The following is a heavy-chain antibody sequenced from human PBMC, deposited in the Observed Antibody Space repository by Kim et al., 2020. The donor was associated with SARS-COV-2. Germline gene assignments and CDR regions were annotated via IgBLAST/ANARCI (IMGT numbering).Heavy chain of an antibody. J-gene: IGHJ4*02. CDR2: ISGSGGTT. CDR3: AKDRPSSMGGWEVPGDY. CDR1: GFTFSTYA. D-gene: IGHD1-26*01. V-gene: IGHV3-23*01. Sequence: GGSLRLSCAASGFTFSTYAMSWVRQAPGKGLEWVSAISGSGGTTYYADSVKGRFTVSRDNSKNTLYLQMNSLRAEDTAVYYCAKDRPSSMGGWEVPGDYGGQGALVTVSS.